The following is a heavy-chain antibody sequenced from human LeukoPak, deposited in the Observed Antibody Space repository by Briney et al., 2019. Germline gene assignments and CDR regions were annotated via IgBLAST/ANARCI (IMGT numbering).Heavy chain of an antibody. Sequence: PSETLSLTCTVSGGSISSYYWSWIRQPPGKGLEWIGYIYYSGSTNYNPSLKSRVTISVDTSKNQFSLKLSSVTAADTAVYYCARVEYGDQPGIWSWGQGTLVTVSS. J-gene: IGHJ4*02. V-gene: IGHV4-59*01. CDR1: GGSISSYY. D-gene: IGHD4-17*01. CDR2: IYYSGST. CDR3: ARVEYGDQPGIWS.